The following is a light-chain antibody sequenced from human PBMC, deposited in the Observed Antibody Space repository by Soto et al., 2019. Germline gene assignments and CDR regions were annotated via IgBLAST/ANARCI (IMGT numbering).Light chain of an antibody. CDR3: QQYLNWPPMYT. J-gene: IGKJ2*01. CDR2: ATS. Sequence: EIVMTQSPATLSVSPGERVTLSCRASQSVSRNLAWYQQKPGQTPRLLIYATSTRAADIPGRFSGSGSGTEFTLTIRSLQSEDFAVYYCQQYLNWPPMYTFGQGTKLEIK. V-gene: IGKV3-15*01. CDR1: QSVSRN.